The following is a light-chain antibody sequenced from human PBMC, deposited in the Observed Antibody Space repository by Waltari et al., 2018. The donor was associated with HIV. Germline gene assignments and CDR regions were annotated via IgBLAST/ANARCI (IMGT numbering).Light chain of an antibody. CDR1: NIGGKS. J-gene: IGLJ2*01. Sequence: SYVLTQPPSVSVAPGQTARIACGGHNIGGKSVHWYQQKPGQAPVLVVYDNNDRPSGIPGRCSGSKSGNTATLTISRVEAGDEADYYCQVCNTYSDPVVFGGGTKLTVL. CDR3: QVCNTYSDPVV. V-gene: IGLV3-21*02. CDR2: DNN.